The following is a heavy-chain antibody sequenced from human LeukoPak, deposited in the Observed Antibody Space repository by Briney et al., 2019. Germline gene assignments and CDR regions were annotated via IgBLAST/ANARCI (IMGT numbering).Heavy chain of an antibody. V-gene: IGHV3-64D*09. CDR1: GVTFSDFA. CDR3: VKDGADHGENGWFDP. CDR2: IGSNGITT. D-gene: IGHD1-1*01. J-gene: IGHJ5*02. Sequence: GRSPCLSCSVSGVTFSDFAMNSVGQAPGKGLEHVSVIGSNGITTYFADSVKGRFTISRDNSRNALDLQMTSLRPEDTAVYYCVKDGADHGENGWFDPWGQGTRVTVSS.